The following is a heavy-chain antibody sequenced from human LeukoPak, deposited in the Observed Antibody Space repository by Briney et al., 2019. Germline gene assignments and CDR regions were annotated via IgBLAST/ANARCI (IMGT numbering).Heavy chain of an antibody. D-gene: IGHD2-2*01. V-gene: IGHV3-20*04. CDR3: ARASSYSIRTSCLHDPDAFDF. CDR2: INWNGGST. Sequence: PGGSLRLSCAASVFIFDVYGMSWLRQAPGKGLDWVSGINWNGGSTGYAHSVKGRFTIPRDNAKDSLYRQLNSLRAEDTASYYCARASSYSIRTSCLHDPDAFDFWPEGTKVTVSS. CDR1: VFIFDVYG. J-gene: IGHJ3*01.